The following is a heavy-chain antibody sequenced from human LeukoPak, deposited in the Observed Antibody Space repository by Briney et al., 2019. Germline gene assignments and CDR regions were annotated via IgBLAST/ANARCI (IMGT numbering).Heavy chain of an antibody. CDR2: IYYSGST. V-gene: IGHV4-31*03. Sequence: PSETLSLTCTVSGGSISSGGYYWSWIRQHPGKGLEWIGYIYYSGSTYHNPSLKSRVTISVDTSKNQFSLKLSSVTAADTAVYYCARARSPRGVVVVSWYFDLWGRGTLVTVSS. CDR3: ARARSPRGVVVVSWYFDL. CDR1: GGSISSGGYY. D-gene: IGHD3-22*01. J-gene: IGHJ2*01.